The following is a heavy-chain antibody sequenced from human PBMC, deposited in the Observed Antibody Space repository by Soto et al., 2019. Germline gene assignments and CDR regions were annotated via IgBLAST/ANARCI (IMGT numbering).Heavy chain of an antibody. CDR3: ARSYCLSQYCNPYHYALDL. D-gene: IGHD2-21*01. Sequence: QVHLVESGGSVVQPGGPLRRSCAATGFSFICSGMHWVRQAPGKGLEWVAVIWYDGSQKYYAESVKGRFTISRDNFESTVSLQMDSLRAEDTAVYYCARSYCLSQYCNPYHYALDLWGQGTTVIVSS. CDR2: IWYDGSQK. V-gene: IGHV3-33*01. CDR1: GFSFICSG. J-gene: IGHJ6*02.